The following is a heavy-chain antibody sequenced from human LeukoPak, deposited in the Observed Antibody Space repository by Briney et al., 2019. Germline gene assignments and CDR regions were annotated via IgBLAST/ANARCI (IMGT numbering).Heavy chain of an antibody. CDR3: AKDGHLRNRIVGATVVLPFDY. CDR2: ISGSGGST. Sequence: PGGSLRLSCAASGFTFSSYSMNWVRQAPGKGLEWVSAISGSGGSTYYADSVKGRFTISRDNSKNTLYLQMNSLRAEDTAVYYCAKDGHLRNRIVGATVVLPFDYWGQGTLVTVSS. V-gene: IGHV3-23*01. J-gene: IGHJ4*02. D-gene: IGHD1-26*01. CDR1: GFTFSSYS.